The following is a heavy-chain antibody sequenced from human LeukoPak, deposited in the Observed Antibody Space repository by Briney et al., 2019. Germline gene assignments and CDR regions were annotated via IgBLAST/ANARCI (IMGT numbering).Heavy chain of an antibody. V-gene: IGHV3-74*01. D-gene: IGHD3-22*01. CDR3: AKARGYYDSSGSYDAFDI. Sequence: GGSLRLSGAASGFTFSSYWMHWVRQAPGKGLVWVSRINSDGSSTSYADSVKGRFTISRDNAKNSLYLQMNSLRAEDMALYYCAKARGYYDSSGSYDAFDIWGQGTMVTVSS. CDR1: GFTFSSYW. CDR2: INSDGSST. J-gene: IGHJ3*02.